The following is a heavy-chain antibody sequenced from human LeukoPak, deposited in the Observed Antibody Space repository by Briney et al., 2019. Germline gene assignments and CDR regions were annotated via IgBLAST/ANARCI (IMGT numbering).Heavy chain of an antibody. J-gene: IGHJ5*02. CDR3: ARVNVDIVAYWFDP. CDR1: GGSFSDYY. CDR2: INHSGST. D-gene: IGHD5-12*01. Sequence: SETLSLTCAVYGGSFSDYYWNWIRQPPGKGLEWIGEINHSGSTNYNPSLNSRVTISVDTSKNQFSLKLSSVTAADTAVYYCARVNVDIVAYWFDPWGQGTLVTVSS. V-gene: IGHV4-34*01.